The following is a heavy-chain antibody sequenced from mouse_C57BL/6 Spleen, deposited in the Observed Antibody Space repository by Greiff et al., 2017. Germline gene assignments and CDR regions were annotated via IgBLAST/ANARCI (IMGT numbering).Heavy chain of an antibody. CDR1: GYTFTSYW. V-gene: IGHV1-69*01. J-gene: IGHJ2*01. CDR2: IDTSDSYT. D-gene: IGHD1-1*01. Sequence: QVQLQQPGAELVLPGASVKLSCKASGYTFTSYWMHWVKQRPGQGLEWIGEIDTSDSYTNYNQKLKGQSTLTVNQSSSTAYLQLSGLTSEDSAFYSCARLGSFDYWGQGTTLTVSS. CDR3: ARLGSFDY.